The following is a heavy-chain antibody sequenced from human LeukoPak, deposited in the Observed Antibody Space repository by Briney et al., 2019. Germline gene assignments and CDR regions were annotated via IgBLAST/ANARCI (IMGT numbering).Heavy chain of an antibody. Sequence: PSETLSLTCAVSGYSLSSAYYWGWIRQPPGKGLEWLGSIYHSGSTYYNPSLKSRFTISVDTSKNQFSLKLSSVTAADTAVYYCARFFEIDEYSNYDFDYWGQGTLVTVSS. CDR3: ARFFEIDEYSNYDFDY. CDR1: GYSLSSAYY. CDR2: IYHSGST. D-gene: IGHD4-11*01. V-gene: IGHV4-38-2*01. J-gene: IGHJ4*02.